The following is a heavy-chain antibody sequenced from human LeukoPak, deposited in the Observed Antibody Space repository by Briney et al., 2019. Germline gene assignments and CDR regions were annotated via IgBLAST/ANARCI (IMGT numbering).Heavy chain of an antibody. J-gene: IGHJ4*02. Sequence: PGGSLRLSCAASGFTFSSYAMSWVRQAPGKGLEWVSVLSSGGTTYYADSVKGRFTISRDNSKNTLYLQMSSLGADDTAVYYCAKPIPCNGGSCHSFDYWGQGTLVTVSS. D-gene: IGHD2-15*01. CDR2: LSSGGTT. CDR1: GFTFSSYA. CDR3: AKPIPCNGGSCHSFDY. V-gene: IGHV3-23*01.